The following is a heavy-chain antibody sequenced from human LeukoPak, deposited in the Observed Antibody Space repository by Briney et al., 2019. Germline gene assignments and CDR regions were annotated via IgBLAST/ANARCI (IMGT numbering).Heavy chain of an antibody. D-gene: IGHD6-19*01. CDR1: GFTFNNFG. CDR2: ISYDGSNK. J-gene: IGHJ4*02. Sequence: GGSLRLSCAASGFTFNNFGMHWVRQAPGKGLEWVAVISYDGSNKYYVGSVQGRFTISRDNSKNTLYLQMNSLRTEDTAVYYCAKGWGDSGPWIDYWGQGTLVTVSS. CDR3: AKGWGDSGPWIDY. V-gene: IGHV3-30*18.